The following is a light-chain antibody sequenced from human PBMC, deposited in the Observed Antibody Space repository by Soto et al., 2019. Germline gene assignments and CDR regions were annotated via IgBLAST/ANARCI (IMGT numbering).Light chain of an antibody. CDR2: AAS. CDR3: QKYNRAPLT. J-gene: IGKJ4*01. V-gene: IGKV1-27*01. Sequence: DIQMTQSPSSLSASVGDTVTITCRASQDISNYLACYQQKPGRVPKVLIYAASTLQSGVPSRFSAIGSGTYFTLTISSLQPEDVATYYCQKYNRAPLTFGGGTKVEIK. CDR1: QDISNY.